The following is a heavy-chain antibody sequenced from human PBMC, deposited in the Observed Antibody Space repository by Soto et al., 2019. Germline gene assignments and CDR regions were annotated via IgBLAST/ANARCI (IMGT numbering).Heavy chain of an antibody. Sequence: QVQLQESGPGLVQPSQTLSLTCTVSGGSISSVGYYWNWIRQHPGKGLEWIGYIYYSGSPYFNPSLKSRVTISVDTSKNQFSLKLSSVTAADTAVYYCARSLDYYDSCGYYPYNYFDPWGQGTLVTVSS. J-gene: IGHJ5*02. CDR3: ARSLDYYDSCGYYPYNYFDP. D-gene: IGHD3-22*01. V-gene: IGHV4-31*03. CDR1: GGSISSVGYY. CDR2: IYYSGSP.